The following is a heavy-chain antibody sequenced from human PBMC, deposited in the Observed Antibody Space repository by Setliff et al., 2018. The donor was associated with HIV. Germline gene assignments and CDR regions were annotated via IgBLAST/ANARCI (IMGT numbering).Heavy chain of an antibody. D-gene: IGHD1-26*01. CDR3: VRYRSKIDWFDP. J-gene: IGHJ5*02. CDR1: GDYISSDDYY. CDR2: IHDNGKA. V-gene: IGHV4-39*01. Sequence: SETLSLTCTVSGDYISSDDYYWGWIRQAPGKGLEWMGFIHDNGKAFYDTALKSRLTMYADTSRTQFYLNLRSVTASDTAVYYCVRYRSKIDWFDPWGQGTLVTVSS.